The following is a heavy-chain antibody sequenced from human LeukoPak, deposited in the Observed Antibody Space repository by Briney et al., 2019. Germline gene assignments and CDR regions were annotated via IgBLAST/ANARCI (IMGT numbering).Heavy chain of an antibody. D-gene: IGHD1-14*01. V-gene: IGHV4-34*01. Sequence: SETLSLTCAVYGGSFSGYYWSWIRQPPGKGLEWIGYIYHSGSTYYNPSLKSRVTISVDRSKNQFSLKLSSVTAADTAVYYCARGPLTRNYFDYWGQGTLVTVSS. CDR1: GGSFSGYY. J-gene: IGHJ4*02. CDR2: IYHSGST. CDR3: ARGPLTRNYFDY.